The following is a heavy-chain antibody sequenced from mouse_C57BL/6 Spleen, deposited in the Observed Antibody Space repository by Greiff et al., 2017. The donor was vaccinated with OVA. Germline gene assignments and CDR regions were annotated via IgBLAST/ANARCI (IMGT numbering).Heavy chain of an antibody. J-gene: IGHJ4*01. Sequence: EVQRVESGGGLVKPGGSLKLSCAASGFTFSDYGMHWVRQAPEKGLEWVAYISSGSSTIYYADTVKGRFTIARDNAKNTLFLQMTSLRSEDTAMYYCALEAYYGPAGAMDYWGQGTSVTVSS. CDR3: ALEAYYGPAGAMDY. D-gene: IGHD1-2*01. V-gene: IGHV5-17*01. CDR2: ISSGSSTI. CDR1: GFTFSDYG.